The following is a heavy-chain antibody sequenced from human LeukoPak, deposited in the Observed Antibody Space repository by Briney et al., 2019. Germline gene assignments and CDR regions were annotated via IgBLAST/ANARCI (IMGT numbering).Heavy chain of an antibody. V-gene: IGHV3-21*01. CDR2: ISSSSSYI. CDR1: GFTFSSYS. J-gene: IGHJ4*02. Sequence: PGGSLRLSCAASGFTFSSYSMNWVRQAPGKGLEWVSSISSSSSYIYYADSVKGRFTISRDNAKNSLYLRMNSLRAEDTAVYYCARSPSGDFDYWGQGTLVTVSS. D-gene: IGHD6-6*01. CDR3: ARSPSGDFDY.